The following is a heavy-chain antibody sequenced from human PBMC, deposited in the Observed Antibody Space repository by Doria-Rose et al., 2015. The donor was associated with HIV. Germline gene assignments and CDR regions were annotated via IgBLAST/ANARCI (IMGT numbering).Heavy chain of an antibody. CDR1: GVSLSSPGMG. J-gene: IGHJ4*02. V-gene: IGHV2-26*01. D-gene: IGHD6-13*01. CDR3: ARIKSSRWYHKYYFDF. CDR2: IFLDDER. Sequence: QVQLVQSGPVLVKPTETLTLTCTVSGVSLSSPGMGVSWIRQPPGKALEWLANIFLDDERSYKTSLKSRLTITRCTSKSQVVLTMTDMDPVDTATYYCARIKSSRWYHKYYFDFWGQGTLVIVSA.